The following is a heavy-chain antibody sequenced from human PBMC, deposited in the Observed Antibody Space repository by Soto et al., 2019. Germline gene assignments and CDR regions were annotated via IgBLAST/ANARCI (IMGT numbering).Heavy chain of an antibody. V-gene: IGHV2-5*01. Sequence: SGPTLVNPTPPLTRTFTFSGFSLSTILVCVGWIRHPPGKALERLGVIYWNDDKSYSPSLKSRVTITKDTSKNQVVLTMTNVDPVDTATYYCGHSALLGATSVWFDYWGQGTLVTVSS. J-gene: IGHJ4*02. D-gene: IGHD1-26*01. CDR3: GHSALLGATSVWFDY. CDR2: IYWNDDK. CDR1: GFSLSTILVC.